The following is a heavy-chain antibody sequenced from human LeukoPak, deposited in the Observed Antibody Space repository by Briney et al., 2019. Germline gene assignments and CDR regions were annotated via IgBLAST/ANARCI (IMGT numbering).Heavy chain of an antibody. CDR1: GYTFTGYY. D-gene: IGHD3-22*01. CDR2: INTNSGGT. V-gene: IGHV1-2*02. Sequence: ASVKVSCKASGYTFTGYYMHWVRQAPGQGLEWMGWINTNSGGTNYAQKFQGRVTMTRDTSISTAYMELSRLRSDDTAEYYCARALYYDSSGYYSSSYYYFQHWGQGTLVTVSS. CDR3: ARALYYDSSGYYSSSYYYFQH. J-gene: IGHJ1*01.